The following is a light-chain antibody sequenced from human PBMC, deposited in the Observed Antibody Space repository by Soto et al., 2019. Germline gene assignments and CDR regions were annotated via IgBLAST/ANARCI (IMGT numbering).Light chain of an antibody. J-gene: IGKJ4*01. CDR2: AAS. V-gene: IGKV1-27*01. CDR1: QGIAPY. Sequence: DVQMTQSPSSLSASVGDRVTITCRASQGIAPYLAWFQQKPGKVPKLLIYAASTFQSAVPPRFSGSGSGTDFTLTISSLQPEDVATYYCQKYNSAPLTFGGGTKVEIK. CDR3: QKYNSAPLT.